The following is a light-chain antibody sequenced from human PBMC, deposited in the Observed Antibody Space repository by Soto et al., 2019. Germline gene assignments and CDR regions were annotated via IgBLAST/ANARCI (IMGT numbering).Light chain of an antibody. CDR2: GAS. V-gene: IGKV3D-15*01. CDR1: QSVSSSY. J-gene: IGKJ3*01. CDR3: QQYTNWPLT. Sequence: EIVLTQSPGTLSLSPGEGATLSCRASQSVSSSYLAWYQQKRGQAPRLLIYGASTRATGIPARFSGSGSGTEFTLTISSLQSEDFAVYYCQQYTNWPLTFGPGTKVDIK.